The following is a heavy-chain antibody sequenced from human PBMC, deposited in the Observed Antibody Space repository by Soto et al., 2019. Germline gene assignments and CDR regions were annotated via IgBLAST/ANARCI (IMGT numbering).Heavy chain of an antibody. V-gene: IGHV1-2*02. CDR1: GYIFTGYH. Sequence: QVHLVQSGAEVKKPGASVKVSCKASGYIFTGYHIHWLRQAPGRGLEWMGWINPNSGDTEYAQNFQGRVTMTRDTSFNLVYMEMSGLMSDDTAVYYCARDARGTRGFDEMDIWGQGITVTVSS. CDR2: INPNSGDT. J-gene: IGHJ6*02. CDR3: ARDARGTRGFDEMDI. D-gene: IGHD3-9*01.